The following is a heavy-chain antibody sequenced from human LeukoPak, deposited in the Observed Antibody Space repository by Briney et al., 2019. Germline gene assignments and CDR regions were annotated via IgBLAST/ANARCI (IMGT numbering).Heavy chain of an antibody. Sequence: SVKVSCKASGGTFSSYAISWVRQAPGQGLEWMGGIIPIFGTANYAQKFQGRVTITADKSASTAYMELSSLRSEDTAVYYCARRAVGNSYYYSMDVWGKGTTVTVSS. CDR1: GGTFSSYA. CDR2: IIPIFGTA. J-gene: IGHJ6*03. D-gene: IGHD6-19*01. CDR3: ARRAVGNSYYYSMDV. V-gene: IGHV1-69*06.